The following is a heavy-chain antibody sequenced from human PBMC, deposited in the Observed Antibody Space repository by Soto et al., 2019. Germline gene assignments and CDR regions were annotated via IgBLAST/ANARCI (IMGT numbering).Heavy chain of an antibody. V-gene: IGHV1-69*01. CDR2: IIPIFGTA. CDR1: GGTFSSYA. CDR3: ARTTWGSLYSYYYGIDV. D-gene: IGHD7-27*01. Sequence: QVQLVQSGAEVKKPGSSVKVSCKASGGTFSSYAISWVRQAPGQGLEWMGGIIPIFGTANYAQKFQGRVTITADESTSTAYMERSSLRAEDTAVYYCARTTWGSLYSYYYGIDVWGQGTTVTVSS. J-gene: IGHJ6*02.